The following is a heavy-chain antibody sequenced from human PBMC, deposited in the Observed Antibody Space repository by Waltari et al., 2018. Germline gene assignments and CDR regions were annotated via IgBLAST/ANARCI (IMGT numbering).Heavy chain of an antibody. CDR2: KSYYGSNK. V-gene: IGHV3-30*03. CDR1: GFPFSSYG. D-gene: IGHD5-18*01. Sequence: QVQLVESGGGVVQPGRSLRLSCAASGFPFSSYGMHCVRQAPGKGLEWVAGKSYYGSNKYYADSGKGRFTISRDKTKNTLYLKMNSLRAEDTAVYYCAVLGYSYGGNYYYGMDVWGQGTTVTVSS. CDR3: AVLGYSYGGNYYYGMDV. J-gene: IGHJ6*02.